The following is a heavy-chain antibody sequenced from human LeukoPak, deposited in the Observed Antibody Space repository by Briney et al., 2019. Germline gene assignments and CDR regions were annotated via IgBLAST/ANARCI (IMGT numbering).Heavy chain of an antibody. CDR1: GFTFSRYW. CDR3: ARGNSYGYCASVSDY. CDR2: INSDGSST. D-gene: IGHD5-18*01. V-gene: IGHV3-74*01. Sequence: PGGSLRLSCAASGFTFSRYWVHWVRQAPGKGLVWVSRINSDGSSTSYADSVKGRFTISRDNAKNSLYLQMNSLRAEDTAVYYCARGNSYGYCASVSDYWGQGTLVTVSS. J-gene: IGHJ4*02.